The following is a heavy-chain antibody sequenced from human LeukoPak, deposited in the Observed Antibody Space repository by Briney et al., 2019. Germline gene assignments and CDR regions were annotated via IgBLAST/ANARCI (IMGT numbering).Heavy chain of an antibody. CDR1: GFTFSSYS. Sequence: GGSLRLSCAASGFTFSSYSMNWVRQAPGKGLEWVSYISSSSSTIYYADSVKGRFTISRDNAKNSLYLQMNSLRAEDTAVYYCAREGGSYSNYCYYYYMDVWGKGTTVTVSS. CDR2: ISSSSSTI. V-gene: IGHV3-48*01. D-gene: IGHD1-26*01. J-gene: IGHJ6*03. CDR3: AREGGSYSNYCYYYYMDV.